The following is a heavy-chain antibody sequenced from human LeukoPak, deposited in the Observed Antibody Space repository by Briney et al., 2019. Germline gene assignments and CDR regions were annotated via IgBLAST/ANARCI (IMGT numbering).Heavy chain of an antibody. Sequence: PGGSLRLSCGVSGFAFGSEAMSWVRQSPARGLEWVASISPGGGTTYYADYVKGRFTISRDNSKNTLDLQMNSLRAEDTAVYYCARRGHGYGSPFDYWGQGTLVTVSS. D-gene: IGHD5-18*01. CDR2: ISPGGGTT. CDR3: ARRGHGYGSPFDY. CDR1: GFAFGSEA. V-gene: IGHV3-23*01. J-gene: IGHJ4*02.